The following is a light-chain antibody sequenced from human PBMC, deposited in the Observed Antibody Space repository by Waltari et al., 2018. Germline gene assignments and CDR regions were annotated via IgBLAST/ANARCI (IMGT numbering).Light chain of an antibody. V-gene: IGLV2-23*02. CDR1: SSDVGGYSL. CDR3: CSYAGGDTLI. Sequence: QSALTQPASVSGSPGQSITISCTGTSSDVGGYSLVSWSQQHPGKAPTVIIDEVTKRPSGVSNRFSGSKSGNTASLTISGLQAEDEADYYCCSYAGGDTLIFGGGTKLTVL. J-gene: IGLJ2*01. CDR2: EVT.